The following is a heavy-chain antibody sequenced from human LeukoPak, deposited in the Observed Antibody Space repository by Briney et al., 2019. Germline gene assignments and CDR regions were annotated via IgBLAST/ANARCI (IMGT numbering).Heavy chain of an antibody. V-gene: IGHV3-23*01. CDR2: ISGSGSST. J-gene: IGHJ4*02. D-gene: IGHD1-26*01. CDR3: ARATSGSQWGEFDY. CDR1: GFTFSNYA. Sequence: PGGSLRLSCAASGFTFSNYAMTWVRQAPGKGLEWVSGISGSGSSTYYADSVKGRFTLSRDYPKNTLYLQMNSLRAEDTAVYYCARATSGSQWGEFDYWGQGTLVTVSS.